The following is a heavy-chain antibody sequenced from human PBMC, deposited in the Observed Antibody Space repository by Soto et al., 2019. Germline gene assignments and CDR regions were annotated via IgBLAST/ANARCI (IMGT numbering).Heavy chain of an antibody. Sequence: PGVSLRLSCAASGFTFSSYAMRWVRQAPGKGLEWVSAISGSGGSTYYADSVKGRFTISRDNSKNTLYLQMNSLRAEDTAVYYCAKWRRFGDLTRSFDYWGQGTLVNVSS. CDR3: AKWRRFGDLTRSFDY. V-gene: IGHV3-23*01. J-gene: IGHJ4*02. CDR2: ISGSGGST. CDR1: GFTFSSYA. D-gene: IGHD3-10*01.